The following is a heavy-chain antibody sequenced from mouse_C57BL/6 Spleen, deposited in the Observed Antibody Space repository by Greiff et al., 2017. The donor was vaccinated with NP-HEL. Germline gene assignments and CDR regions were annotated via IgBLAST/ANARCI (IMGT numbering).Heavy chain of an antibody. CDR1: GYTFTDYE. D-gene: IGHD2-2*01. Sequence: QVQLKESGAELVRPGASVTLSCKASGYTFTDYEMHWVKQTPVHGLEWIGAIDPETGGTAYNQKFKGKAILTADKSSSTAYMELRSLTSEDSAVYDCTNMVTTLDYWGQGTTLTVSS. CDR3: TNMVTTLDY. V-gene: IGHV1-15*01. J-gene: IGHJ2*01. CDR2: IDPETGGT.